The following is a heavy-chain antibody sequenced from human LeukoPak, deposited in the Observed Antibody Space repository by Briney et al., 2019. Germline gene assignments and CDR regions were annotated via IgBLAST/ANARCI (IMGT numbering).Heavy chain of an antibody. CDR2: ISGSGGST. V-gene: IGHV3-23*01. CDR1: GFTFSSYG. D-gene: IGHD6-19*01. J-gene: IGHJ4*02. Sequence: TGGSLRLSCAASGFTFSSYGMSWVRQAPGKGLEWVSAISGSGGSTYYADSVKGRFTISRDNSKNTLYLQMNSLRAEDTAVFYCAKARHSSGWYYFGYWGQGTLVTVSS. CDR3: AKARHSSGWYYFGY.